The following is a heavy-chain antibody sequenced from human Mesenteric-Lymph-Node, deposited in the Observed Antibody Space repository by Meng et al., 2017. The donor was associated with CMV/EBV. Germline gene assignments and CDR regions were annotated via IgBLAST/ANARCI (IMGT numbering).Heavy chain of an antibody. D-gene: IGHD6-6*01. Sequence: SETLSLTCTVSGGSIISSTYFWGWIRQPPGKGLEWIGTIYYSGNTFYNPSLKSRLTISIDSSKYQFSLRLSSVTAADTAVYYCVRPSSSSPRWFNPWGQGTLVTVSS. CDR1: GGSIISSTYF. V-gene: IGHV4-39*01. CDR2: IYYSGNT. CDR3: VRPSSSSPRWFNP. J-gene: IGHJ5*02.